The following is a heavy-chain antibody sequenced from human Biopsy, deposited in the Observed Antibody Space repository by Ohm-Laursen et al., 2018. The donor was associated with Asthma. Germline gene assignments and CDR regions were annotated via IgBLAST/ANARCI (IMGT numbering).Heavy chain of an antibody. CDR2: ISYDGSKK. CDR3: AKGRYKWNDGYYGLDV. V-gene: IGHV3-30*18. D-gene: IGHD1-20*01. J-gene: IGHJ6*02. CDR1: GVSLSSFG. Sequence: SLRLSCAASGVSLSSFGMNWVRQAPGKGLEWVAVISYDGSKKEYGDSVKGRFTISRDNSKDTVYLQMNSLGAEDTAVYYCAKGRYKWNDGYYGLDVWGQGTTVTVS.